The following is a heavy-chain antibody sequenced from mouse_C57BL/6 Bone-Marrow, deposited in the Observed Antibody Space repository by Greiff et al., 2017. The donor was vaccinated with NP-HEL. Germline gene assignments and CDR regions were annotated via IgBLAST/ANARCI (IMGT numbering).Heavy chain of an antibody. D-gene: IGHD4-1*01. J-gene: IGHJ3*01. Sequence: QVQLQQSGPELVKPGASVKISCKASGYAFSSSWMNWVKQRPGTGLEWIGRIYPGDGDTNYNGKFKGKATLTADKSSSTAYMQLSSLTSEDSAVYFCARGDWDAWFAYWGQGTLVTVSA. CDR2: IYPGDGDT. CDR3: ARGDWDAWFAY. V-gene: IGHV1-82*01. CDR1: GYAFSSSW.